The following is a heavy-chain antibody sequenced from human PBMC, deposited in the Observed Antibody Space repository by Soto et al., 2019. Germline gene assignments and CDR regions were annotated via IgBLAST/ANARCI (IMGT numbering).Heavy chain of an antibody. CDR1: GFTFSSYA. CDR2: ISGSGDST. CDR3: ARVDTAMVFDY. Sequence: GESLKISCAASGFTFSSYAMSWVRQAPGKGLEWVSVISGSGDSTYYADSVKGRFTISRDNSKNTLYLQMNSLRAEDTAVYYCARVDTAMVFDYWGQGTLVTVSS. J-gene: IGHJ4*02. D-gene: IGHD5-18*01. V-gene: IGHV3-23*01.